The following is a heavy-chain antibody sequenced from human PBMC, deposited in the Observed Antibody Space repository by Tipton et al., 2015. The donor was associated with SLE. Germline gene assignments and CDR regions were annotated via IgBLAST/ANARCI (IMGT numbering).Heavy chain of an antibody. CDR2: IYYSGST. V-gene: IGHV4-61*01. CDR3: ARDSSKLSHAFDI. CDR1: GYSISSGYY. J-gene: IGHJ3*02. Sequence: TLSLTCAVSGYSISSGYYWGWIRQPPGKGLEWIGYIYYSGSTNYNPSLKSRVTISVDTSKNQFSLKLSSVTAAGTAVYYCARDSSKLSHAFDIWGQGTMVTVSS. D-gene: IGHD3-16*02.